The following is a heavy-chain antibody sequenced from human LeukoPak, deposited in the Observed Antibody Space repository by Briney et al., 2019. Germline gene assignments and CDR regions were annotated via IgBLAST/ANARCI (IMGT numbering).Heavy chain of an antibody. Sequence: SETLSLTCAVSGYPISSDYYWGWIRQPPGRGLEWIASIYRNGRTYYNPSLKSRVTISLDTSRNQFSLKVNSVTAADTAVYFCARDRGGGSSPIDYWGQGTLVTVSS. J-gene: IGHJ4*02. CDR2: IYRNGRT. CDR3: ARDRGGGSSPIDY. CDR1: GYPISSDYY. V-gene: IGHV4-38-2*02. D-gene: IGHD6-6*01.